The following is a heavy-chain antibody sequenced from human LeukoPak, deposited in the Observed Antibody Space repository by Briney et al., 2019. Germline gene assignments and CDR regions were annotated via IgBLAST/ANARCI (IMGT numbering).Heavy chain of an antibody. Sequence: PGGSLRLACAASEFTFSSFAMSWVRQAPGKGLEWVSAISGSGGSTYYADSVKGRFTISRDNSKNTLYLQMNSLRAEDTAVYYCARAPGYCSTTSCEYYYYMDVWGKGTTVTVSS. CDR1: EFTFSSFA. CDR2: ISGSGGST. V-gene: IGHV3-23*01. J-gene: IGHJ6*03. D-gene: IGHD2-2*01. CDR3: ARAPGYCSTTSCEYYYYMDV.